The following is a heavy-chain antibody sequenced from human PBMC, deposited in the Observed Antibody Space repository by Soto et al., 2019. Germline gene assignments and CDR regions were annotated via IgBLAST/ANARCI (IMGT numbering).Heavy chain of an antibody. CDR1: GFTFSSYG. CDR2: ISYDGSDK. CDR3: AKGVVVATPYFHH. V-gene: IGHV3-30*18. J-gene: IGHJ1*01. Sequence: QVQLVESGGGVVQPGRSLRLSCAASGFTFSSYGMHWVRQAPGKGLEWVAVISYDGSDKYYADSVKGRFTISRDNSNNMLYLQMVSLRADDTAVYYCAKGVVVATPYFHHWGQGTLVTVSS. D-gene: IGHD2-15*01.